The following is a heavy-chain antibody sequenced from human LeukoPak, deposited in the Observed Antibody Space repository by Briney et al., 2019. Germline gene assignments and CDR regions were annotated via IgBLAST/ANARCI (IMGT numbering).Heavy chain of an antibody. J-gene: IGHJ4*02. CDR1: GFTFSSYA. V-gene: IGHV3-30*04. CDR2: ISYDGSNK. CDR3: ARLAVTSDVDY. D-gene: IGHD4-17*01. Sequence: GGSLRLSCAASGFTFSSYAIDWVRQAPGKGLEWVAVISYDGSNKYYADSVKGRFTISRDNSKNTLYLQMNSLRAEDTAVYYCARLAVTSDVDYWGQGTLVTVSS.